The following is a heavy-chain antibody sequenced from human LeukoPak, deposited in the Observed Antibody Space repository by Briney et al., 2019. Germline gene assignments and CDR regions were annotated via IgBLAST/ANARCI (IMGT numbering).Heavy chain of an antibody. D-gene: IGHD2-15*01. V-gene: IGHV4-34*01. J-gene: IGHJ6*03. CDR2: INHSGST. Sequence: PSETLSLTCAVYGGSFSGYYWSWLRQPPGKGLEWIGEINHSGSTNYNPSLKSRVTISVDTSKNQFSLKLSSVTAADTAVYYCARLNWDIVVVVAATDYYYYYYMDVWGKGTTVTISS. CDR3: ARLNWDIVVVVAATDYYYYYYMDV. CDR1: GGSFSGYY.